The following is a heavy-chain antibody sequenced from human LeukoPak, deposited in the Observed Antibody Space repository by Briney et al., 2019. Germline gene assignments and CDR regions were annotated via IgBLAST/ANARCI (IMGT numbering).Heavy chain of an antibody. D-gene: IGHD6-13*01. CDR2: IYYSGST. CDR3: ARDLRIAAAGRLDP. V-gene: IGHV4-59*01. Sequence: PETLSLTCTVSGGSISSYYWSWIRQPPGKGLEWIGYIYYSGSTNYNPSLKSRVTISVDTSKNQFSLKLSSVTAADTAVYYCARDLRIAAAGRLDPWGQGTLVTVSS. CDR1: GGSISSYY. J-gene: IGHJ5*02.